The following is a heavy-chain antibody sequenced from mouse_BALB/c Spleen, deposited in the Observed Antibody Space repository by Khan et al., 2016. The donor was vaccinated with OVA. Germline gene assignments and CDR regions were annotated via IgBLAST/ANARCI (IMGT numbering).Heavy chain of an antibody. CDR3: AKFTPDYYSMDY. CDR2: IWGDGST. J-gene: IGHJ4*01. CDR1: GFSLSSNG. D-gene: IGHD1-1*01. V-gene: IGHV2-3*01. Sequence: QVQLTQSGPGLVAPSQSLSITCTVSGFSLSSNGVSWVRQPPGKGLEWLGVIWGDGSTNYHSTLKSRLIISKDNSKSQVFLKLNSLQTDDTATYYCAKFTPDYYSMDYWGQGTSVTVSS.